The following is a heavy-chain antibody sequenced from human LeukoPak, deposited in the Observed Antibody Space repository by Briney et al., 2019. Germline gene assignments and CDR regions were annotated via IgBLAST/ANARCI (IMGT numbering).Heavy chain of an antibody. V-gene: IGHV3-23*01. CDR3: AKDPNCSSTSCYWFDR. J-gene: IGHJ5*02. CDR2: ISGSGGST. D-gene: IGHD2-2*01. Sequence: GGSLRLSCAASGFTFSSYAMSWVRQAPGKGLEWVSAISGSGGSTYYADSVKGRFTISRDNSKNTLYLQMNSLRAEDTAVYYCAKDPNCSSTSCYWFDRWGQGTLVTVSS. CDR1: GFTFSSYA.